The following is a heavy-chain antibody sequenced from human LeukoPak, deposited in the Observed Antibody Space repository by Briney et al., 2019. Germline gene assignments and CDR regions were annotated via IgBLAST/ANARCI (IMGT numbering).Heavy chain of an antibody. CDR3: AKVSLYPLDAFDI. J-gene: IGHJ3*02. CDR1: GFTFSSYG. D-gene: IGHD2-2*02. V-gene: IGHV3-30*18. CDR2: ISYDGSNK. Sequence: PGRSLRLSCAASGFTFSSYGMHWVRQAPGKGLEWVAVISYDGSNKYYADSVKGRFTISRDNSKNTLYLQMNSLRAEDTALYYCAKVSLYPLDAFDIWGQGTMVTVSS.